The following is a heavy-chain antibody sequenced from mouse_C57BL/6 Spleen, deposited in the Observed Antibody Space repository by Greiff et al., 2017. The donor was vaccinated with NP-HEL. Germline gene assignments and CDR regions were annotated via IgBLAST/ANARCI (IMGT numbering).Heavy chain of an antibody. Sequence: EVQLQQSGPGLVKPSQSLSLTCSVTGYSITSGYYWNWIRQFPGNKLEWMGYISYDGSNNYNPSLKNRISITRDTSKNQFFLKLNSVTTEDTATYYCAREVNYYGSSEGAMDYWGQGTSVTVSS. CDR2: ISYDGSN. V-gene: IGHV3-6*01. J-gene: IGHJ4*01. D-gene: IGHD1-1*01. CDR1: GYSITSGYY. CDR3: AREVNYYGSSEGAMDY.